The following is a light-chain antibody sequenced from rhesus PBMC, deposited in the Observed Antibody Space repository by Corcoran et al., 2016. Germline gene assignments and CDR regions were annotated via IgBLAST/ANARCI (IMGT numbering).Light chain of an antibody. V-gene: IGKV1-25*02. Sequence: DIQMTQSPSSLSASVGDRVTITCRASQGISNYLAWYQQKPGETLKLLIYAASGLQSGIPSRFRGRGSGPDFTLTISSLQSEDFATYYCQQYYSAPWTFGQGTRVKIK. J-gene: IGKJ1*01. CDR3: QQYYSAPWT. CDR1: QGISNY. CDR2: AAS.